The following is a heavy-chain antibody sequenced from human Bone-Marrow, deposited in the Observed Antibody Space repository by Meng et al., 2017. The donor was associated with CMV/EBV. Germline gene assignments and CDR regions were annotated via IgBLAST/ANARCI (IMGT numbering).Heavy chain of an antibody. CDR3: ANLGKGSGRRAY. V-gene: IGHV3-30*02. J-gene: IGHJ4*02. CDR2: IRYDGSNK. CDR1: GFTFSSYE. D-gene: IGHD3-10*01. Sequence: GESLKISCAASGFTFSSYEMNWVRQAPGKGLEWVAFIRYDGSNKYYADSVKGRFTISRDNSKNTLYLQMNSLRAEDTAVYYCANLGKGSGRRAYWGQGTRVTVSS.